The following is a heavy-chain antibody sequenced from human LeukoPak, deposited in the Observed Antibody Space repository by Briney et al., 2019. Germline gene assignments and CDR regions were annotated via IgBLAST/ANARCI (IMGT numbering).Heavy chain of an antibody. V-gene: IGHV3-53*01. D-gene: IGHD3-22*01. J-gene: IGHJ4*02. CDR2: IYSGGST. CDR3: ARGYYYDSSGYYPYFDY. CDR1: GFTVSSNY. Sequence: GGSLRLSCAASGFTVSSNYMSWVRQAPGKGLEWVSVIYSGGSTYYADSVKGRFTISRDNSKNALYLQMNSLRAEDTAVYYCARGYYYDSSGYYPYFDYWGQGTLVTVSS.